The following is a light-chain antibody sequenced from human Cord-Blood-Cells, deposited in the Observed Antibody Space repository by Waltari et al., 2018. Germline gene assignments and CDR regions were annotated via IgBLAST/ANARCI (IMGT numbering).Light chain of an antibody. V-gene: IGKV3-15*01. CDR1: RSVISN. CDR3: QQYKNWPPLT. Sequence: EIVMTQTPATLSLSPRERATLSCRASRSVISNVAWYQQRPGQAPRLLLYGSPTRATGIRARFSCSGSGTEFTLTISSLECEDFAVYYCQQYKNWPPLTFGGGTKVEIK. CDR2: GSP. J-gene: IGKJ4*01.